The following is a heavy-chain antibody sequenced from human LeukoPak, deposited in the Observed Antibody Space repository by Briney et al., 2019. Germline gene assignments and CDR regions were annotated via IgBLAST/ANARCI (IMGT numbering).Heavy chain of an antibody. J-gene: IGHJ4*02. CDR3: AREPYAEEFDY. CDR2: ISYDGSNK. Sequence: GGSLRLSCAASGFTFSSYAMHWVRQAPGKGLEWVAVISYDGSNKYYADSVKGRFTISRDNSKNTLYLQMNSLRAEDTAVYYCAREPYAEEFDYWGQGTLVTVSS. V-gene: IGHV3-30-3*01. CDR1: GFTFSSYA. D-gene: IGHD4-17*01.